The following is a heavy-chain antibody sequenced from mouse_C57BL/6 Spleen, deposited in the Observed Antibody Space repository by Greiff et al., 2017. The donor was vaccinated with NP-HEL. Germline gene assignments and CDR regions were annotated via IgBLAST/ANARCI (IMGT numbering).Heavy chain of an antibody. Sequence: EVQLQQSGPELVKPGASVKIPCKASGYTFTDYNMDWVKQSHGKSLEWIGDINPNNGGTIYNQKFKGKATLTVDKSSSTAYMELRSLTSEDTAVYYCARGRITTVGLYYDAMDYWGQGTSVTVSS. V-gene: IGHV1-18*01. J-gene: IGHJ4*01. CDR2: INPNNGGT. CDR3: ARGRITTVGLYYDAMDY. D-gene: IGHD1-1*01. CDR1: GYTFTDYN.